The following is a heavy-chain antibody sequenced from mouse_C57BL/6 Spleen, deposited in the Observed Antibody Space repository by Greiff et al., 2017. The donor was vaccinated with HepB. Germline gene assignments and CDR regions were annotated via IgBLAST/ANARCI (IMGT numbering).Heavy chain of an antibody. D-gene: IGHD1-1*01. CDR2: IWSGGST. Sequence: QVQLKESGPGLVQPSQSLSITCTVSGFSLTSYGVHWVRQSPGKGLEWLGVIWSGGSTDYNAAFISRLSISKDNSKSQVFFKMNSLQADDTAIYYCARNNRYYGSSLYWYFDVWGTGTTVTVSS. CDR3: ARNNRYYGSSLYWYFDV. CDR1: GFSLTSYG. J-gene: IGHJ1*03. V-gene: IGHV2-2*01.